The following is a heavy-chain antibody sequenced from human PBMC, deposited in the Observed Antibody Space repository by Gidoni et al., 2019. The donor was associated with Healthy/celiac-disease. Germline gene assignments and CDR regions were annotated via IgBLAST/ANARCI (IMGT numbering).Heavy chain of an antibody. V-gene: IGHV1-2*02. J-gene: IGHJ3*02. CDR3: SRGREMATTSSPPLDI. CDR2: SNPNNGDT. D-gene: IGHD1-1*01. CDR1: GYTFTGYY. Sequence: ASGYTFTGYYMHWVRQAPGQGLEWMGWSNPNNGDTDYTQKFQHRVTMTRDTPIRPAYMELSRLRSADTAVYYFSRGREMATTSSPPLDIWGIGTMVTVSS.